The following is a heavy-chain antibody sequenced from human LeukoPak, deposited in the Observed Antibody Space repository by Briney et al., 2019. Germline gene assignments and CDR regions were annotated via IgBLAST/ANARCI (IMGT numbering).Heavy chain of an antibody. CDR3: AKDSAATSFNWFDP. D-gene: IGHD6-13*01. CDR2: ISWNSGSI. Sequence: PGRSLRLSCAASGFTFDDYAMHWVRQAPGKGLEWVSGISWNSGSIGYADSVKGRFTISRDNAKNSLYLQMNSLRAEDTALYYCAKDSAATSFNWFDPWGQGALVTVPS. CDR1: GFTFDDYA. V-gene: IGHV3-9*01. J-gene: IGHJ5*02.